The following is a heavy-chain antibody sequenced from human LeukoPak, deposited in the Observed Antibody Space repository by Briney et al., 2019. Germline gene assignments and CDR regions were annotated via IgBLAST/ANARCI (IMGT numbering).Heavy chain of an antibody. CDR1: GFTFSKAW. V-gene: IGHV3-7*05. CDR2: IKQDGSEK. CDR3: AASVYGGNTHFDY. Sequence: GGSLRLSCAASGFTFSKAWMSWVRQAPGEGLEWVANIKQDGSEKYYVDSVKGRFTISRDNAKNSLHLQMHSLRAEDTAVYYCAASVYGGNTHFDYWGQGTLVTVSS. D-gene: IGHD4-23*01. J-gene: IGHJ4*02.